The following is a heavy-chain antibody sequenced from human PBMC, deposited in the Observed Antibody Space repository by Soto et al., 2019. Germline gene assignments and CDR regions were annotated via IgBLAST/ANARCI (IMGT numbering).Heavy chain of an antibody. CDR2: ISYRGTT. D-gene: IGHD1-1*01. CDR1: GGSVSGYY. J-gene: IGHJ6*02. V-gene: IGHV4-59*08. CDR3: ARHPTIARFENGLDV. Sequence: SETLSLTCTVSGGSVSGYYWSWIRQPPGKGLERIRYISYRGTTIYSPSLDRRVTLSVDTAKDQVSLKLTSVTPADTAVYYCARHPTIARFENGLDVAGHGTTVTVSS.